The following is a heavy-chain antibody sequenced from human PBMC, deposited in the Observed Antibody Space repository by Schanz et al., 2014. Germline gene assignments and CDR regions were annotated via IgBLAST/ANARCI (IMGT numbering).Heavy chain of an antibody. CDR2: TNGDGTNA. J-gene: IGHJ3*02. V-gene: IGHV3-74*01. CDR3: TRSYYDFSWGSYRFRAFDI. D-gene: IGHD3-16*02. Sequence: EVKLVESGGGAVRPGGSLRLSCAASGFTLSSYWMHWVRQVPGKGLEWVSCTNGDGTNAKYADSVKGQFTISRDNAKKTLSLQMISLRAEDTAIYFCTRSYYDFSWGSYRFRAFDIWGQGTTVIVSS. CDR1: GFTLSSYW.